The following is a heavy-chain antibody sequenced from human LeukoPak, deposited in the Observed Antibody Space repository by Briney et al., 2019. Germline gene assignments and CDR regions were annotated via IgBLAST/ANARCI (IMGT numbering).Heavy chain of an antibody. D-gene: IGHD3-16*01. V-gene: IGHV3-7*01. CDR2: IKQDGREK. J-gene: IGHJ4*02. CDR3: ASDSSVLIKGAY. Sequence: GGSLRLSCAASGFTFSSYWMSWVRQAPGKGLEWVANIKQDGREKYYADSVKGRFTISRDNAKNFLYLQMNSLRAEDTAVYYCASDSSVLIKGAYWGQGTLVTVSS. CDR1: GFTFSSYW.